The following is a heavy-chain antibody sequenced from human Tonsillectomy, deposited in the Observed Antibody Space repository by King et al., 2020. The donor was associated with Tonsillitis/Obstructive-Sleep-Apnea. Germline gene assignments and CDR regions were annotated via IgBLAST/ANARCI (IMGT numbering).Heavy chain of an antibody. V-gene: IGHV3-23*04. Sequence: VQLVESGGGLVQPGGSLRLSCAASGFTFSSYAMSWVRQAPGKGLEWVSAISGNGGSTHYADSVKGRFIISRDNSKNTLYLQMNSLRAEDTALYYCAKDKNWNDGTFDYWGQGTLVTVSP. CDR1: GFTFSSYA. CDR3: AKDKNWNDGTFDY. J-gene: IGHJ4*02. CDR2: ISGNGGST. D-gene: IGHD1-1*01.